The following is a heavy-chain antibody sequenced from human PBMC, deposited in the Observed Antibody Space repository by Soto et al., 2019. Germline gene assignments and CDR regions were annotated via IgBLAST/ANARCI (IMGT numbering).Heavy chain of an antibody. D-gene: IGHD5-18*01. CDR2: IVPVFGRP. CDR1: GGSFSNFG. V-gene: IGHV1-69*13. Sequence: VKVSCKASGGSFSNFGISWVRQAPGQGLEWMGGIVPVFGRPNYAQRFRGRLTITADESTSTGYMEIISLRSDDTAVYYCAREGSGYNFWGQGTQVTVSS. J-gene: IGHJ4*02. CDR3: AREGSGYNF.